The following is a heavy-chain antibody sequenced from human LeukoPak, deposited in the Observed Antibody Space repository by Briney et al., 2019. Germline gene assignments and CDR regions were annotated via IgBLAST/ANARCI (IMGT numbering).Heavy chain of an antibody. Sequence: GGSLRLSCAASGFTFSSYAMSWVRQAPGKGLEWVSAISGSGGSTYYADSVKGRFTTSRDNSKNTLYLQMNSLRAEDTAVYYCAKVLVGATQRGIFDYWGQGTLVTVSS. CDR3: AKVLVGATQRGIFDY. D-gene: IGHD1-26*01. CDR2: ISGSGGST. J-gene: IGHJ4*02. CDR1: GFTFSSYA. V-gene: IGHV3-23*01.